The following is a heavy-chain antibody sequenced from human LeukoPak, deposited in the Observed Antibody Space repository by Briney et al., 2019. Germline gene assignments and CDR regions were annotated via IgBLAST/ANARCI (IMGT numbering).Heavy chain of an antibody. J-gene: IGHJ1*01. CDR1: GGSISSYY. D-gene: IGHD3-10*01. CDR3: ARAGSLTSIFQH. CDR2: IYYSGST. Sequence: SETLSLTCTVSGGSISSYYWSWIRQPPGKGLEWIGYIYYSGSTNYNPSLKSRVTISVDTSKNQFSLKLSSVTAADTAVYYCARAGSLTSIFQHWGQGTLVTVSS. V-gene: IGHV4-59*01.